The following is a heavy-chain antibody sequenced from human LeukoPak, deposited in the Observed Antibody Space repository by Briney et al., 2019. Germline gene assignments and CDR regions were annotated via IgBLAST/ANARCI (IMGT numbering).Heavy chain of an antibody. Sequence: AGSLRLSCAASGFTFDDYAMSWVRQAPGKGLEWVSGIHWNGGSSSYADSVKGRFTISRDNAKNSLYLQMNSLRSEDTALYYCARGLAAAGTRYYFDYWGQGTLVTVSS. J-gene: IGHJ4*02. CDR1: GFTFDDYA. V-gene: IGHV3-20*04. D-gene: IGHD6-13*01. CDR3: ARGLAAAGTRYYFDY. CDR2: IHWNGGSS.